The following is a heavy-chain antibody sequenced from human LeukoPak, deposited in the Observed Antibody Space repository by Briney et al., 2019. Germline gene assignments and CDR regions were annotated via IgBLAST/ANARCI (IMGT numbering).Heavy chain of an antibody. CDR1: GYTFTSYY. Sequence: ASVKVSCKASGYTFTSYYMHWVRQAPGQGLEWMGIINPSGGSTSYAQKFQGRVTMTRDTSTSTVYMELSSLRSEDTAVYYCARDSLILLWFGETWGYFDYWGQGTLVTVSS. V-gene: IGHV1-46*01. D-gene: IGHD3-10*01. CDR3: ARDSLILLWFGETWGYFDY. CDR2: INPSGGST. J-gene: IGHJ4*02.